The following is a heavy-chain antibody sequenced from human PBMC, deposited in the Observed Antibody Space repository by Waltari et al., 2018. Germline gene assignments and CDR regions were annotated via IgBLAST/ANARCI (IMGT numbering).Heavy chain of an antibody. J-gene: IGHJ3*02. CDR2: IGTAGDT. CDR3: ARATTYAFDI. Sequence: EVQLVESGGGLVQPGGSLRLSCAASGFTFSSYDMHWVRQATGKGLEWVLSIGTAGDTYYLGSVKGRFTISRENAKNSLYLQMNSLRAGDTAMYYCARATTYAFDIWGQGTMVTVSS. CDR1: GFTFSSYD. V-gene: IGHV3-13*01.